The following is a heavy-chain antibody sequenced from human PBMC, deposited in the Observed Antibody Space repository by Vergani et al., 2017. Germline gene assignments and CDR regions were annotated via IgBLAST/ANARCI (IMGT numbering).Heavy chain of an antibody. CDR3: AREYSSSSGRGFDM. V-gene: IGHV3-21*05. J-gene: IGHJ3*02. CDR2: VTTTTRGQ. D-gene: IGHD6-6*01. CDR1: GFTFSSYS. Sequence: EVQLVESGGGLVKRGGSLRLSCAASGFTFSSYSMNWVRQAPGKGLEWVSYVTTTTRGQSYADSVKGRFIISRDSANNSLFLQMNSLRAEDTAVYYCAREYSSSSGRGFDMWGQGTKVTVSS.